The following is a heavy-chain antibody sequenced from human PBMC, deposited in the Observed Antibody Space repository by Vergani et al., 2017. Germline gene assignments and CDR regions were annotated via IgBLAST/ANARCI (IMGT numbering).Heavy chain of an antibody. V-gene: IGHV4-61*02. CDR1: GGSISSGSYY. J-gene: IGHJ4*02. D-gene: IGHD1-26*01. Sequence: QVQLQESGPGLVKPSQTLSLTCTVSGGSISSGSYYWSWIRQPAGKGLEWIGRIYTSGSTNYNPSLKSRVTMSVDTSKNQFSLKLGSVTAADTAVYYCARDTGVGLVDYWGQGTLVTVSS. CDR2: IYTSGST. CDR3: ARDTGVGLVDY.